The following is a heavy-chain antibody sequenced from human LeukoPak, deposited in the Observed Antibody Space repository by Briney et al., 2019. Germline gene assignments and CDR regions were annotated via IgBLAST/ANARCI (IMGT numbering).Heavy chain of an antibody. D-gene: IGHD2-15*01. J-gene: IGHJ4*02. Sequence: PGGSLRLSCAASGFSFSLYSMHWVRQAPGKGLEWVAVISYDENKEYYADSVKGRFTISRDISKNTLYLQMNSLRTEDTAVYYCAKGIGYCSGGSCYPSDYWGQGTLVTVSS. CDR2: ISYDENKE. V-gene: IGHV3-30*04. CDR1: GFSFSLYS. CDR3: AKGIGYCSGGSCYPSDY.